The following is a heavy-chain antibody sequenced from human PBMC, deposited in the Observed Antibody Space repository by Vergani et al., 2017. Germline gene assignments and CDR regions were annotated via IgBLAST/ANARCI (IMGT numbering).Heavy chain of an antibody. CDR2: IFYSGTT. CDR1: GGSISSGDHC. CDR3: ARGASGDYVSSFDY. D-gene: IGHD4-17*01. Sequence: QVQLQESGPGVVKPSQTLSLTCAVSGGSISSGDHCWTWIRQRPGKGLEWIGYIFYSGTTYDNPSLRSRLTISVDTSQNQFSLKLRSVTAADTAVYYCARGASGDYVSSFDYWGQGTLVTVSS. J-gene: IGHJ4*02. V-gene: IGHV4-31*11.